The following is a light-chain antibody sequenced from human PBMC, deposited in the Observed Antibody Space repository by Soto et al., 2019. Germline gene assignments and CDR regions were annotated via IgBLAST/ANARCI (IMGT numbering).Light chain of an antibody. V-gene: IGKV2-28*01. Sequence: DIVMTQSPLSLPVTPGEPASISCRSSQSLLHSNGYNYLDWYLQKPGQSPQLLIYFGTNRDSGVPDRFSGSGSGTDFTLKISRVEAEDVGVYYCMQALQTPTTFGQGTKVEIK. CDR2: FGT. CDR1: QSLLHSNGYNY. CDR3: MQALQTPTT. J-gene: IGKJ1*01.